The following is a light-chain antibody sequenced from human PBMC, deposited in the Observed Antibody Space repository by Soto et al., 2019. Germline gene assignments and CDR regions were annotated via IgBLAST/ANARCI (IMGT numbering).Light chain of an antibody. J-gene: IGKJ1*01. CDR2: AAS. CDR3: LLHNSDPWT. V-gene: IGKV1-17*02. CDR1: QGIRND. Sequence: DIQMTQSPSSLSASVGDRVTITCRASQGIRNDLGWYQQKPGKAPKRLIYAASSLQSGFPSRVSDSGSGTEFTLSITNLQPEDFTTYYCLLHNSDPWTFGQGTKVEIK.